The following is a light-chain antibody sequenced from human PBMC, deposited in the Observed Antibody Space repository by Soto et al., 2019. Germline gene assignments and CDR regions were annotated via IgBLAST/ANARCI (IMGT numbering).Light chain of an antibody. CDR2: DVS. Sequence: QSALTQPASVSGSPGQSITISCTGTSSDVGGYNYVSWYQHHPGKAPKLMIYDVSNRPSGVSNRFSGSKSGNTASLTISGLQPEDEADYYCCSYTTSNTRQIVVGTGTKVTV. J-gene: IGLJ1*01. CDR1: SSDVGGYNY. V-gene: IGLV2-14*03. CDR3: CSYTTSNTRQIV.